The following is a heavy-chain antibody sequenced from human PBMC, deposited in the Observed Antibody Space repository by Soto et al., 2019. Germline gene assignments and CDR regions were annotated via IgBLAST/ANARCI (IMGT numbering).Heavy chain of an antibody. CDR2: INHSGNT. Sequence: PSETLSLTCAVYGGTFSGYYWTWIRQPPGKGLEWIGEINHSGNTNQNPSLKSRLSISVDTSKNQVSLKLRSVTAADTAVYYCVRSIAMKVAVQRDEPDKYYFDYWGQGTLVTVSS. CDR1: GGTFSGYY. J-gene: IGHJ4*02. V-gene: IGHV4-34*01. CDR3: VRSIAMKVAVQRDEPDKYYFDY. D-gene: IGHD3-22*01.